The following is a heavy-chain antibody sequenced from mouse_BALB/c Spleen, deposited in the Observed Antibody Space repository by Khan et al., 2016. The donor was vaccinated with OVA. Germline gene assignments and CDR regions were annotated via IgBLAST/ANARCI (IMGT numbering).Heavy chain of an antibody. CDR2: IDPENGHT. CDR3: ALDGNYLYAMDY. CDR1: GFNIKDYY. D-gene: IGHD2-1*01. Sequence: EVELVESGAELVRPGALVKLSCKASGFNIKDYYMHWVKQRPEQGPEWIGWIDPENGHTIYDPKFQDKASITADTSSHTTYLQLSSLTSDVTAVYYCALDGNYLYAMDYWGQGTSVTVSS. J-gene: IGHJ4*01. V-gene: IGHV14-1*02.